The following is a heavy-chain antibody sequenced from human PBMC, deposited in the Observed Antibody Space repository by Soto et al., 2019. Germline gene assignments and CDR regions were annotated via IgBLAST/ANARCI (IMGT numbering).Heavy chain of an antibody. CDR2: IYYSGST. D-gene: IGHD3-3*01. CDR3: AGGEGLEDAFDF. V-gene: IGHV4-59*01. J-gene: IGHJ3*01. Sequence: SETLSLTCTVSGGSISSYYWSWIRQPPGKGLEWIGYIYYSGSTNYNPSLKSRVTISVDTSKNQFSLKLSSVTAADTAVYYCAGGEGLEDAFDFLGQGTMVTGSS. CDR1: GGSISSYY.